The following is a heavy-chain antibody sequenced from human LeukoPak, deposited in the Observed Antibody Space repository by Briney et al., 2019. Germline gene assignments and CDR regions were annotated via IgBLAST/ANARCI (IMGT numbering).Heavy chain of an antibody. CDR1: GYSISSGCY. V-gene: IGHV4-38-2*02. J-gene: IGHJ4*02. CDR2: IYHSGST. Sequence: SETLSLTCTVAGYSISSGCYWGWIRQPPGEGLEWIGSIYHSGSTYYNPSLKSRVTISVDTSKNQFSLKLSSVTAADTAVYYCARAGFSNYLGYWGQGTLVTVSS. D-gene: IGHD3-10*01. CDR3: ARAGFSNYLGY.